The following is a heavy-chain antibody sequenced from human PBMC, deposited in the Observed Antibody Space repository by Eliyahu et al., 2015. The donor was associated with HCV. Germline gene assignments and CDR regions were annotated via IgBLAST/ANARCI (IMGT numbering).Heavy chain of an antibody. V-gene: IGHV4-59*01. D-gene: IGHD5-12*01. CDR1: GDFINNYY. J-gene: IGHJ3*02. CDR2: VYFSGST. Sequence: QVQLQESGPGLVKPSETLSLTCNVSGDFINNYYWTWIRQPPGKGLEWIGFVYFSGSTNYNPSLRSRVTISVDRPKNQFSLKLSSVTTADTAVYYCARLAGRCVSTGGHSGCDAFDIWGQGTLVTVSS. CDR3: ARLAGRCVSTGGHSGCDAFDI.